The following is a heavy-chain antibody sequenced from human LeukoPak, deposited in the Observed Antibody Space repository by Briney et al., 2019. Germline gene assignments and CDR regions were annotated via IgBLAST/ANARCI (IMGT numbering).Heavy chain of an antibody. CDR1: EFTFSSYA. V-gene: IGHV3-23*01. Sequence: GGSLRLSCAASEFTFSSYAMSWVRQAPGKGLEWVSAISGSGGRTYYAESVKGRFTISRDNNGNTLYLQMNSLRAEDTAVYYCAKAAQVAGRPNLGGHFDYWGQGTLVTVSS. J-gene: IGHJ4*02. CDR3: AKAAQVAGRPNLGGHFDY. CDR2: ISGSGGRT. D-gene: IGHD6-6*01.